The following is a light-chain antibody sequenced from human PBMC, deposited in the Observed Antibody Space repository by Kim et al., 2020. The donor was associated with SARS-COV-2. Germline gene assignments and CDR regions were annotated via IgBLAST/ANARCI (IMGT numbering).Light chain of an antibody. J-gene: IGKJ4*01. CDR3: QQYGSSPVT. V-gene: IGKV3-20*01. CDR1: QSVSNSY. CDR2: GAS. Sequence: EIVLTQSPGTLSLSPVERATLSCRASQSVSNSYLAWFQQRPGQAPRLLIYGASNRATGIPDRFSGSGSGTDFTLTISRLEPEDFAVYYCQQYGSSPVTFGGGTKVDIK.